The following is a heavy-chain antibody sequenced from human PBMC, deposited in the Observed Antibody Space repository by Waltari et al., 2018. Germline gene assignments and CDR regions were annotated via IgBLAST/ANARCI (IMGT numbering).Heavy chain of an antibody. J-gene: IGHJ6*02. CDR2: INHSGST. V-gene: IGHV4-34*01. Sequence: QVQLQQWGAGLLKPSETLSLTCAVYGGSFSGYYWSWIRQPPGKGLEWIGEINHSGSTNYNPSLKSRVTISVDTSKNQFSLKLSSVTAADTAVYYCARITLGIPYYYYGMDVWGQGTTVTVSS. D-gene: IGHD7-27*01. CDR3: ARITLGIPYYYYGMDV. CDR1: GGSFSGYY.